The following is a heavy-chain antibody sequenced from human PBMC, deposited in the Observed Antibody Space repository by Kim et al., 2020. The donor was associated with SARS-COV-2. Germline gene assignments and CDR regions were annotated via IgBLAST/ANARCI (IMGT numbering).Heavy chain of an antibody. J-gene: IGHJ4*02. D-gene: IGHD3-10*01. CDR2: ISSSSSYI. CDR1: GFTFSSYS. V-gene: IGHV3-21*01. Sequence: GGSLRLSCAASGFTFSSYSMNWVRQAPGKGLEWVSAISSSSSYIYYADSVKGRFTISRDNAKNSLYLQMNSLRAEDTAVYYCARDKMVRGVIEYYFDYWGQGTLVTVSS. CDR3: ARDKMVRGVIEYYFDY.